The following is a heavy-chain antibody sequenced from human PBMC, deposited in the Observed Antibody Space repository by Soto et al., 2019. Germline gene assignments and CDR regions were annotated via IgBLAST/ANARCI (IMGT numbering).Heavy chain of an antibody. CDR3: ARGRYALGV. Sequence: HPGGSLRLSCAASGFNAGDYEINWVRQAPGKGLEWISMITSGGTVFYYADSVRGRFAISRDDTENSLHLQMNSLRVEDTAMYYCARGRYALGVWGQGTTVTVSS. CDR1: GFNAGDYE. V-gene: IGHV3-48*03. D-gene: IGHD3-9*01. CDR2: ITSGGTVF. J-gene: IGHJ6*02.